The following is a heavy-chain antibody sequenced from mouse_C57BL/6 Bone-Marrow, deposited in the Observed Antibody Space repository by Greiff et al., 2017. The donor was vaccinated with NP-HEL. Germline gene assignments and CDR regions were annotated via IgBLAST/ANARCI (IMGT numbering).Heavy chain of an antibody. CDR3: ARSDYGGDY. D-gene: IGHD1-1*01. Sequence: VQLQQPGAELVMPGASVKLSCKASGYTFTSYWMHWVKQRPGQGLEWIGEIDPSDSYTNYNQKFKGKSTLTVDKSSSTAYMQLSSLTSEDSAVYYCARSDYGGDYWGQGTTLTVSS. CDR2: IDPSDSYT. CDR1: GYTFTSYW. J-gene: IGHJ2*01. V-gene: IGHV1-69*01.